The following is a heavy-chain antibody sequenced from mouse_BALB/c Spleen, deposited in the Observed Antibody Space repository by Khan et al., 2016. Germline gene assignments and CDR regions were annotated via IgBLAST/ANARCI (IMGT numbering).Heavy chain of an antibody. D-gene: IGHD2-13*01. CDR1: GYTFTKYG. V-gene: IGHV9-1*02. J-gene: IGHJ2*01. CDR2: INTYTAKP. CDR3: ARQDKNVDCAYYLVY. Sequence: QIQLVQSGPELKKPGETVKISCKASGYTFTKYGMNWVKQAPGKGLKWMGWINTYTAKPTYTDDFKGRFAFSLEASANTAYLQINNLKNEDKATYFGARQDKNVDCAYYLVYWAQGSTLTVSS.